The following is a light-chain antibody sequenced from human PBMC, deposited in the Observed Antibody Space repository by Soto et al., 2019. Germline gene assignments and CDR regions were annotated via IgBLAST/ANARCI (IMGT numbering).Light chain of an antibody. CDR1: QSISSY. CDR2: AAS. V-gene: IGKV1-39*01. J-gene: IGKJ4*01. CDR3: QQSYSTPRT. Sequence: DIQMTQSPSSLSASVGDRVTITCRASQSISSYFNWYQQKPGKAPKLLIYAASSLQSGVPSRFSGSGSGTDFTLTISSLQPEDFATYYCQQSYSTPRTFGGGTKVDIK.